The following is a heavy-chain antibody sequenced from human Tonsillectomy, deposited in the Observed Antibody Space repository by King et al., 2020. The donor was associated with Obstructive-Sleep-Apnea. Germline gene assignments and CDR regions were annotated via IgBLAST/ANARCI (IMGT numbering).Heavy chain of an antibody. V-gene: IGHV3-74*01. CDR3: AIEAPYYGSGIG. CDR2: INSDGSST. Sequence: DVQLVESGGGLVQPGGSLRLSCAASGFTFSSYWMHWVRQAPGKGLVWVSRINSDGSSTNYADSVKGRFTISRDNAKNTLYLQMNSLRAEDTAVYYCAIEAPYYGSGIGWGQGTLVTVSS. J-gene: IGHJ4*02. CDR1: GFTFSSYW. D-gene: IGHD3-10*01.